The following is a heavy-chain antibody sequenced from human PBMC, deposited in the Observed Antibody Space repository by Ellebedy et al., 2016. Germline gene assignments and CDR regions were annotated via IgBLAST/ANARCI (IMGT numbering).Heavy chain of an antibody. CDR2: INHSGST. CDR3: ASPYCSSTSCYSDY. J-gene: IGHJ4*02. D-gene: IGHD2-2*01. Sequence: SETLSLXXAVYGGSFSGYYWSWIRQPPGKGLEWIGEINHSGSTNYNPSLKSRVTISVDTSKNQFSLKLSSVTAADTAVYYCASPYCSSTSCYSDYWGQGTLVTVSS. V-gene: IGHV4-34*01. CDR1: GGSFSGYY.